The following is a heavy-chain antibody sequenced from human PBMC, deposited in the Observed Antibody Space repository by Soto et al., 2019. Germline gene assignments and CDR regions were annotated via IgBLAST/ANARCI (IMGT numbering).Heavy chain of an antibody. J-gene: IGHJ4*02. D-gene: IGHD3-9*01. V-gene: IGHV1-18*01. CDR1: GYTFTSYG. Sequence: ASVKVSCKASGYTFTSYGISWVRQAPGQGLEWMGWISAYNGNTNYAQKLQGRVTMTTDTSTSTAYMELRSLRSDDTAVYYCARDLPILRDYGILTGYQLAYFDYWGQGTLVTVSS. CDR2: ISAYNGNT. CDR3: ARDLPILRDYGILTGYQLAYFDY.